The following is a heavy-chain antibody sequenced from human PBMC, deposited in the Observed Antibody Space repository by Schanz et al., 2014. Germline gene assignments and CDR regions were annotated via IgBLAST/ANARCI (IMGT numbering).Heavy chain of an antibody. CDR1: GFTFGDYY. V-gene: IGHV3-7*01. J-gene: IGHJ4*02. CDR3: ARDRRGYCSTTSCHIFDY. D-gene: IGHD2-2*01. Sequence: LVESGGGLVQSGGSLRLSCAASGFTFGDYYMTWVRQAPGKGLESVAKINPDGSGKYYVVSVEGRFTISRDNAKNSLSLQMNSVRAEDTAVYYCARDRRGYCSTTSCHIFDYWGQGTLVTVSS. CDR2: INPDGSGK.